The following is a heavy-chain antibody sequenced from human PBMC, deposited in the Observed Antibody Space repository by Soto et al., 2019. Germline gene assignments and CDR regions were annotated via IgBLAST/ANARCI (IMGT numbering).Heavy chain of an antibody. CDR1: GGSISSGGYS. D-gene: IGHD6-13*01. V-gene: IGHV4-30-2*01. CDR3: ASLAAPPYYYGMDV. J-gene: IGHJ6*02. Sequence: SQTLSLTCAVSGGSISSGGYSWSWIRQPPGKGLEWIGYIYHSGSTYYNPSLKSRVTISVDRSKNQFSLKLSSVTAADTAVYYCASLAAPPYYYGMDVWGQGTTVTVSS. CDR2: IYHSGST.